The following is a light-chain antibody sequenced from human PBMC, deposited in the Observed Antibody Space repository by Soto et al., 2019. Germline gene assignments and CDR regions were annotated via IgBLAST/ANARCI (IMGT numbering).Light chain of an antibody. CDR2: AAS. Sequence: EIVLTQSPGTLSLSPGVKATLFCRASQTVRNNYLAWYQQRPGQAPRLLIYAASSRATGIPDRFSGSGSGTDFTLTISRLEPEDFAVYYCQQYGSSPRTFGRGTKVDIK. CDR3: QQYGSSPRT. J-gene: IGKJ1*01. V-gene: IGKV3-20*01. CDR1: QTVRNNY.